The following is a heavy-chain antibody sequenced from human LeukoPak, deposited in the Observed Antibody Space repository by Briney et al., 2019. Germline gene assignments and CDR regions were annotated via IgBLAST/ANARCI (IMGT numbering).Heavy chain of an antibody. Sequence: PSETLSLTCAVYGGSFSGYYWSWIRQPPGKGLEGIGEINHSGSTNYNPSLKSRVTISVDTYKNQFSLKLSSVTAADTAVYYCARGRELRYFDWLLPPDYWGQGTLVTVSS. V-gene: IGHV4-34*01. D-gene: IGHD3-9*01. CDR3: ARGRELRYFDWLLPPDY. J-gene: IGHJ4*02. CDR1: GGSFSGYY. CDR2: INHSGST.